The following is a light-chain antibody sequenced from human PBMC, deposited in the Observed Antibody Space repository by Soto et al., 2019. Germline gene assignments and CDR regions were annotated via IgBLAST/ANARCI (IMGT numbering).Light chain of an antibody. CDR3: QQRSNWPPWT. Sequence: EIVLTQSPATLSLCPGERATLSCRASQSVSSYLAWYQQKPGQAPRLLIYDASTRATGIPARFSGSGSGTDFTLTISSLEPEDFAVYYCQQRSNWPPWTFGQGTQVDIK. CDR2: DAS. V-gene: IGKV3-11*01. J-gene: IGKJ1*01. CDR1: QSVSSY.